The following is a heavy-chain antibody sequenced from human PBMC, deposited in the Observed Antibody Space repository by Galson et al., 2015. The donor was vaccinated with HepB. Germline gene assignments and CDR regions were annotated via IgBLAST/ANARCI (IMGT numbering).Heavy chain of an antibody. J-gene: IGHJ6*02. D-gene: IGHD6-19*01. CDR3: ARDWDVAGYYYYGMDV. Sequence: SLRLSCAASGFTFSSYSMNWVRQAPGKGLEWVSSISSSSSYIYYADSVKGRFTISRDNAKNSLYLQMNSLRAEDTAVYYCARDWDVAGYYYYGMDVWGQGTTVTVSS. V-gene: IGHV3-21*01. CDR1: GFTFSSYS. CDR2: ISSSSSYI.